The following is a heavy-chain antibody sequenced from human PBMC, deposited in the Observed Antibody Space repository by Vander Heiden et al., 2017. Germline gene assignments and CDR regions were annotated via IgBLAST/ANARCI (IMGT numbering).Heavy chain of an antibody. J-gene: IGHJ4*02. CDR2: IIPIFGTA. V-gene: IGHV1-69*01. CDR3: ATPGYSGYVLTPFDY. D-gene: IGHD5-12*01. CDR1: GGTFSGYA. Sequence: QLQLVQSGAEAQKPGSSVKVSCKAPGGTFSGYAISWVRQAPGQGLEWMGGIIPIFGTANYAQKFQGRVTITADESTSTAYMELSSLRSEDTAVYYCATPGYSGYVLTPFDYWGQGTLVTVSS.